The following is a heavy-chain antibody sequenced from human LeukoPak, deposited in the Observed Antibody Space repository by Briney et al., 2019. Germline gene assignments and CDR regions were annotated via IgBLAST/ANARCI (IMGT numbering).Heavy chain of an antibody. CDR3: ARSSYGSGSYYSHDY. CDR1: GGSISSGGYY. D-gene: IGHD3-10*01. CDR2: IYYSGST. V-gene: IGHV4-31*03. J-gene: IGHJ4*02. Sequence: NSSQTLSLTCTVSGGSISSGGYYWSWIRQHPGKGLEWIGYIYYSGSTYYNPSLKSRVTISVDTSKNQFSLKLSSVTAADTAVYYCARSSYGSGSYYSHDYWGQGTLVTVSS.